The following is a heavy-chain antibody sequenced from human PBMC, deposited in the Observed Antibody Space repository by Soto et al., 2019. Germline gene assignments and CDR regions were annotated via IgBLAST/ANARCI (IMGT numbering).Heavy chain of an antibody. CDR3: ARDDIAVAGNYYFDY. V-gene: IGHV3-48*02. J-gene: IGHJ4*02. Sequence: PGGSLRLSCAASGFTFSSYSMNWVRQAPGKGLEWVSYISSSSSTIYYADSVKGRFTISRDNAKNSLYLQMNSLRDEDTAVYYCARDDIAVAGNYYFDYWGQGTLVTVSS. CDR1: GFTFSSYS. D-gene: IGHD6-19*01. CDR2: ISSSSSTI.